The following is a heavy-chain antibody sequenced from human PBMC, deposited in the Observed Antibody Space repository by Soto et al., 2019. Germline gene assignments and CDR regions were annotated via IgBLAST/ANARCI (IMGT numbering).Heavy chain of an antibody. CDR3: AASAPPATNYYYAMDV. CDR1: GGSVSSGSFY. CDR2: FYDSGST. V-gene: IGHV4-61*01. J-gene: IGHJ6*02. Sequence: SETLSLTCTVSGGSVSSGSFYWSWTRRPPGKGLEWIGYFYDSGSTNYNPSLRSRVTMSVDTSKNQFSLKLSSVTAADTAVYYCAASAPPATNYYYAMDVWGQGTTVTVSS. D-gene: IGHD5-12*01.